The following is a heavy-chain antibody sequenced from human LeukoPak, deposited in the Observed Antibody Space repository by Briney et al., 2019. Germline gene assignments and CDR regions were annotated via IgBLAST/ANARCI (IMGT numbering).Heavy chain of an antibody. CDR1: GFTFSSYG. D-gene: IGHD1-26*01. V-gene: IGHV3-30*18. CDR2: ISYDGSNK. Sequence: PGRSLRLSCAASGFTFSSYGMHWVRQAPGKGLEWVAVISYDGSNKYCADSVKGRFTISRDNSKNTLYLQMNSLRAEDTAVYYCAKDQGSYYWGDAFNIWGQGTMVTVSS. CDR3: AKDQGSYYWGDAFNI. J-gene: IGHJ3*02.